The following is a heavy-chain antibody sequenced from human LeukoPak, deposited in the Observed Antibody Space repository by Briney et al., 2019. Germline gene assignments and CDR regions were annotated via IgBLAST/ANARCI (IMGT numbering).Heavy chain of an antibody. J-gene: IGHJ4*02. V-gene: IGHV3-21*01. Sequence: PGGSLRLSCAASGFTFSSYSMNWVRQAPGKGLEWVSSISGSSSYIYYADSVKGRFTISRDNAKNSLYLQMNSLRAEDTAVYYCASIVVVAAASDYWGQGTLVTVSS. CDR3: ASIVVVAAASDY. CDR2: ISGSSSYI. D-gene: IGHD2-15*01. CDR1: GFTFSSYS.